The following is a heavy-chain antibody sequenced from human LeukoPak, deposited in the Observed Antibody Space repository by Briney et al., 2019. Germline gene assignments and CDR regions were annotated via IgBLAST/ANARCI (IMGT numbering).Heavy chain of an antibody. Sequence: SETLSLTCTASGGSISSYYWSWIRQPPGKGLEWIGYVYYSGSTYYNPSLKSRVTISVDTSRNQFSLKLSSVTAADTAVYYCARHTSYGGDYWGQGTLVTVSS. CDR2: VYYSGST. J-gene: IGHJ4*02. CDR3: ARHTSYGGDY. V-gene: IGHV4-59*08. D-gene: IGHD2/OR15-2a*01. CDR1: GGSISSYY.